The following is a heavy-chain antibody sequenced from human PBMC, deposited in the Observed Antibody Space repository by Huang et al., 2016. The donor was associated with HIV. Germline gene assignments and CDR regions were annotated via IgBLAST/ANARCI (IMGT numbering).Heavy chain of an antibody. Sequence: EVQLVESGGGLVQPGRSLRLSCAASGFIFDDYAMHWVRQAPGKGMEWVSGIRWNSGSRGYADSVKGRFTISRDNAKNSLYLQMNSLRAEDTALYYCAKDVGSGYDLGYYYGMDVWGQGTTVTVSS. CDR2: IRWNSGSR. D-gene: IGHD5-12*01. CDR3: AKDVGSGYDLGYYYGMDV. J-gene: IGHJ6*02. CDR1: GFIFDDYA. V-gene: IGHV3-9*01.